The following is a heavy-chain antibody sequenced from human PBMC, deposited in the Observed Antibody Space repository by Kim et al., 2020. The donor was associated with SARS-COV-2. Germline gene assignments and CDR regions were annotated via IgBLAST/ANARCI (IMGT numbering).Heavy chain of an antibody. CDR2: ISWNSGSI. D-gene: IGHD6-19*01. CDR1: GLTFDDYA. Sequence: GGSLRLSCTASGLTFDDYAMHWVRQAPGKGLEWVSGISWNSGSIGYADSVKGRFTISRDNAKNSLYLQMNSVRDEDTALYYCAKDMAERYYYYGMDVWG. V-gene: IGHV3-9*01. CDR3: AKDMAERYYYYGMDV. J-gene: IGHJ6*02.